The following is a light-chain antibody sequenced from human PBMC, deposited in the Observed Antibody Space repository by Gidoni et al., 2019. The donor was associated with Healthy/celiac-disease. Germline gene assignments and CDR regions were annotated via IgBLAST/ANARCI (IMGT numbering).Light chain of an antibody. V-gene: IGKV3-20*01. CDR1: QSVSSRD. CDR2: GAS. CDR3: QQCGSSPWT. Sequence: IVLTPSPGTLPLAPGERATLSCRASQSVSSRDLAWYQQKPGQAPRLLIYGASGRATGVPDFTLTISRLEPEDFAVYYCQQCGSSPWTFGQGTKVEIK. J-gene: IGKJ1*01.